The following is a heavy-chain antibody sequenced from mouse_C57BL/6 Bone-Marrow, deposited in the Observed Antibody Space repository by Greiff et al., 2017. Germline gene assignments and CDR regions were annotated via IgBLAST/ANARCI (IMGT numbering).Heavy chain of an antibody. D-gene: IGHD1-3*01. Sequence: EVQLVESGGGLVKPGGSLKLSCAASGFTFSSYAMSWVRQTPEQRLEWVATLSDGGSYTDYPDNVKGRFTISRDNAKNNLYLQISKLKSEDTTMYYCERGGLTPYYAMDYWGQGASVTVSS. V-gene: IGHV5-4*01. CDR2: LSDGGSYT. J-gene: IGHJ4*01. CDR1: GFTFSSYA. CDR3: ERGGLTPYYAMDY.